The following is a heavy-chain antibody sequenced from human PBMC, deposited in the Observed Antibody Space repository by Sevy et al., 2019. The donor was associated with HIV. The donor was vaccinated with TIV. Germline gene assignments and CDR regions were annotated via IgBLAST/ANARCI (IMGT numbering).Heavy chain of an antibody. Sequence: GGCLRLSCAASGFTFRSYSMNWVRQAPGRGLEWVSSITSSSSFIFYSDTVKGRFTISRDNAKNSLFLQMNSLRAEDTAVYYCARPTSGLSEYEPLDNARFYGMDVWGQGTTVTVSS. J-gene: IGHJ6*02. CDR3: ARPTSGLSEYEPLDNARFYGMDV. CDR1: GFTFRSYS. D-gene: IGHD1-20*01. CDR2: ITSSSSFI. V-gene: IGHV3-21*01.